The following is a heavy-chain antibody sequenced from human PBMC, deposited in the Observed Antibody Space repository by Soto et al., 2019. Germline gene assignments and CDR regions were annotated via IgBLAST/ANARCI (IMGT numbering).Heavy chain of an antibody. Sequence: QVQLVESGGGVVQPGRSLRLSCAASGFTFSVYNMHWVRQAPGKGLEWVAMISYDGSNKNYPNSIKGRFTISIDNSKNTLYLQVNSLRTEDTAIYYCSRDTHFDYSSSTDAFDVWGQGTLVTVSS. V-gene: IGHV3-30-3*01. J-gene: IGHJ3*01. CDR3: SRDTHFDYSSSTDAFDV. D-gene: IGHD6-6*01. CDR1: GFTFSVYN. CDR2: ISYDGSNK.